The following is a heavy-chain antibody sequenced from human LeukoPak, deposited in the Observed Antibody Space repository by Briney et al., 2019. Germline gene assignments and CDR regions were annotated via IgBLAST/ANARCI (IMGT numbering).Heavy chain of an antibody. CDR3: AREVYYYGSGSYFPTGWFDP. CDR2: INPNSGST. J-gene: IGHJ5*02. Sequence: ASVKVSCKASGYTFTGYYMHWVRQAPGQGLEWMGWINPNSGSTSYAQKFQGRVTMTRDTTISTAYMELSRLRSDDTAVYYCAREVYYYGSGSYFPTGWFDPWGQGTLVTVSS. D-gene: IGHD3-10*01. V-gene: IGHV1-2*02. CDR1: GYTFTGYY.